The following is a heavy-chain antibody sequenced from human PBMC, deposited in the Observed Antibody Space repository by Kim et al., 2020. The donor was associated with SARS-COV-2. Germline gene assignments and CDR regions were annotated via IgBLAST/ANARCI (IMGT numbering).Heavy chain of an antibody. CDR3: ASALGACGGGICNDYG. D-gene: IGHD2-15*01. CDR2: IYYSESS. J-gene: IGHJ6*01. V-gene: IGHV4-59*13. Sequence: SETLSLTCAVSGGSISSDCWSWIWQPPGKGLGWVGYIYYSESSSSNHSLTSKVPITVATSRNQYSLTLSSVTAAAATAYDCASALGACGGGICNDYG. CDR1: GGSISSDC.